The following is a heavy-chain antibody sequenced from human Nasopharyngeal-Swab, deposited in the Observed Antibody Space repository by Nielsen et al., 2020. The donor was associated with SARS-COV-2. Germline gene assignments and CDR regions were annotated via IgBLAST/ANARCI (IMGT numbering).Heavy chain of an antibody. D-gene: IGHD2-21*01. J-gene: IGHJ4*02. CDR1: GFTFRDYA. CDR3: AKLDYSSAFFDY. CDR2: MCAGGGCP. V-gene: IGHV3-23*01. Sequence: RGSLRLSCAASGFTFRDYAMSWVRQAPGRGLEWVSTMCAGGGCPYYADSVKGRFTISRDNSKNTQFLQMNSLRAEDTAVYYCAKLDYSSAFFDYWGQGSLVTVSS.